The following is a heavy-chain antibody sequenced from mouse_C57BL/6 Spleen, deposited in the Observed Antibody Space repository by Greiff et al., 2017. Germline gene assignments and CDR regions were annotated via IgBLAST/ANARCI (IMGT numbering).Heavy chain of an antibody. D-gene: IGHD2-12*01. V-gene: IGHV1-50*01. CDR2: IDPSDSYT. J-gene: IGHJ1*03. CDR1: GYTFTSYW. CDR3: ARGPYDGRGWYFDV. Sequence: QVQLQQPGAELVKPGASVKLSCKASGYTFTSYWMQWVKQRPGQGLEWIGEIDPSDSYTNYNQKFKGKATLTVDTSSSTAYMQLSSLTSEDSAVYYCARGPYDGRGWYFDVWGTGTTVTVSS.